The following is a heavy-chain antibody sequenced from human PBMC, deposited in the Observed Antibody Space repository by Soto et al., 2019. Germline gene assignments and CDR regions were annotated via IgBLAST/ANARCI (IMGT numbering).Heavy chain of an antibody. V-gene: IGHV3-23*01. CDR2: ICGSGAST. CDR3: SWNGVAANYYGMDV. D-gene: IGHD1-1*01. J-gene: IGHJ6*02. CDR1: GFSFSDYY. Sequence: GSLRLSCSASGFSFSDYYMTLVRHAPGKGLEWISSICGSGASTYYADSVKGRFTISRDNSKNTLYLQMNSLRAEATAVYYCSWNGVAANYYGMDVWGQGTTVTVSS.